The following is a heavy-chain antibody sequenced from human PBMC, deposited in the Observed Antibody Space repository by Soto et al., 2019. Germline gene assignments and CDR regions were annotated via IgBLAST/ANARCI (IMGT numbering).Heavy chain of an antibody. CDR3: TRAGGSGWGYYFDY. Sequence: GGSLRLSCTASGFTFGDYAMSWVRQAPGKGLECVGFIRSEAYGWTTEYAASVKGRFTISRDDSKSIAYLQMNSLRTEDTAVYYCTRAGGSGWGYYFDYWGQGTRVP. CDR1: GFTFGDYA. CDR2: IRSEAYGWTT. V-gene: IGHV3-49*04. D-gene: IGHD6-19*01. J-gene: IGHJ4*02.